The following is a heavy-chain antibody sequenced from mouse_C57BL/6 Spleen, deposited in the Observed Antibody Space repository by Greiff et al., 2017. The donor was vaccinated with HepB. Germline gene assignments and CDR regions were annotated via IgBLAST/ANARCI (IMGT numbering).Heavy chain of an antibody. V-gene: IGHV1-50*01. CDR2: IDPSDSYT. Sequence: QVQLKQPGAELVKPGASVKLSCKASGYTFTSYWMQWVKQRPGQGLEWIGEIDPSDSYTNYNQKFKGKATLTVDTSSSTAYMQLSSLTSEDSAGYYCARYSNYEDFDYWGKGTTLTVSS. CDR3: ARYSNYEDFDY. D-gene: IGHD2-5*01. J-gene: IGHJ2*01. CDR1: GYTFTSYW.